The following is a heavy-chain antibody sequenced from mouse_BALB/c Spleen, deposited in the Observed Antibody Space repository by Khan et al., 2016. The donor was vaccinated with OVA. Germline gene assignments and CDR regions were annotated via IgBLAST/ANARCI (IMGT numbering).Heavy chain of an antibody. CDR3: ARGCAAYYGSDGDAMEY. CDR1: GYTFTTAG. V-gene: IGHV9-4*02. CDR2: INTHSGVP. Sequence: LVESGPELKKPGASVRISCKASGYTFTTAGIQWVQKMPGQGLKWIGWINTHSGVPKYAENFKVRSAFSSEISFNTAYLQIMNLTYEDTAIYFCARGCAAYYGSDGDAMEYWGQGTTVTVSS. D-gene: IGHD1-1*02. J-gene: IGHJ4*01.